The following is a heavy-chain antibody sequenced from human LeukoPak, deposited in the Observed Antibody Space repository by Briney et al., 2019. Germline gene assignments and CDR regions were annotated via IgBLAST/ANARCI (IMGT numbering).Heavy chain of an antibody. Sequence: PGGSLRLSCAAPGFTFSYAWMTWVRQGPGKGLEWVGHIAVRSDGGTTDYAAPVKGRFTISRDDSKSTLYLQIDSLQTEDTAVYYCASLVGFSLYYWGQGTLVTVSS. V-gene: IGHV3-15*04. CDR2: IAVRSDGGTT. J-gene: IGHJ4*02. CDR1: GFTFSYAW. D-gene: IGHD1-26*01. CDR3: ASLVGFSLYY.